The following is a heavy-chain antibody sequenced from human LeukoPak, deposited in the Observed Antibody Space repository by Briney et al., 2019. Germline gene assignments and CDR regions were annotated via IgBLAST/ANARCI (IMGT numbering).Heavy chain of an antibody. Sequence: SETLSLTCTVSGGSISSYYWSWIRQPPGQGLEWIGYIYYSGSTNYNPSLKSRVTISVDTSKNQFSLKLSSVTAADTAVYYCARDSYVWDILTGYHMAKDDAFDIWGQGTMVTVSS. CDR1: GGSISSYY. J-gene: IGHJ3*02. V-gene: IGHV4-59*01. D-gene: IGHD3-9*01. CDR2: IYYSGST. CDR3: ARDSYVWDILTGYHMAKDDAFDI.